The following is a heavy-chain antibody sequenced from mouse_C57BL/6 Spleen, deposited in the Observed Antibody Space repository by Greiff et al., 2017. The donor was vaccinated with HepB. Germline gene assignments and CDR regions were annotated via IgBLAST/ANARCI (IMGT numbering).Heavy chain of an antibody. D-gene: IGHD1-1*01. Sequence: QVQLQQPGAELVRPGTSVKLSCKASGYTFTSYWMHWVKQRPGQGLEWIGVIDPSDSYTNYNQKFKGKATLTVDTSSSTAYMQLSSLTSEDSAVYYCARSGTTVTFCDYWGQGTTLTVSS. CDR1: GYTFTSYW. CDR2: IDPSDSYT. CDR3: ARSGTTVTFCDY. J-gene: IGHJ2*01. V-gene: IGHV1-59*01.